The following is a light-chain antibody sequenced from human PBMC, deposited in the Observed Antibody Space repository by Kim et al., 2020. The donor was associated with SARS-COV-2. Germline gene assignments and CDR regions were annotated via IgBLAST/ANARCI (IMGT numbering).Light chain of an antibody. CDR1: QSMSSN. CDR2: GAS. Sequence: SQGERATLSCRASQSMSSNLAWCQQKHRQPPRLLINGASTRAAGIPARFSGSGSGTEVTLTISSRQSEDLAVYYCQQYNNWPPITFGQGTRLEIK. J-gene: IGKJ5*01. CDR3: QQYNNWPPIT. V-gene: IGKV3-15*01.